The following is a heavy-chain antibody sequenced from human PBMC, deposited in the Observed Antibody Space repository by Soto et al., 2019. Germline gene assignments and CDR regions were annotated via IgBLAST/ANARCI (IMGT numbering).Heavy chain of an antibody. CDR2: IYSGGST. CDR1: GFAVSSNY. CDR3: ARDPLIDRNLHYYYGMDV. D-gene: IGHD4-4*01. Sequence: PWGSLRLSCASSGFAVSSNYMSWVRRAPGKGLEWVSVIYSGGSTYYADSVKGRFTISRDNSKNTLYLQMNSLRAEDTAVYYCARDPLIDRNLHYYYGMDVWGQGTTVTVSS. J-gene: IGHJ6*02. V-gene: IGHV3-66*01.